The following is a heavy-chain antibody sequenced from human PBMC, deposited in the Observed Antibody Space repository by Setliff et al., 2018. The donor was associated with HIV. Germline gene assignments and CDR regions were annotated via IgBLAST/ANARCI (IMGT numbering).Heavy chain of an antibody. CDR2: IIPILGIA. V-gene: IGHV1-69*02. D-gene: IGHD3-22*01. J-gene: IGHJ6*03. Sequence: ASVKVSCKASGGTFSSYTISWVRQAPGQGLEWMGRIIPILGIANYAQKFQGRVTITADKSTSTAYMELSSLRSEDTAVYYCASAYYYDSSGRTGYYMDVWGKGTTVTVLL. CDR1: GGTFSSYT. CDR3: ASAYYYDSSGRTGYYMDV.